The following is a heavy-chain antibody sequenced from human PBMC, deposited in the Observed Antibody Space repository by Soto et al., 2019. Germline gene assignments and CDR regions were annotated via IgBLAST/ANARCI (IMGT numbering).Heavy chain of an antibody. Sequence: PSETLSLTCTVSGGSISSYYWSWIRQPPGKGLEWIGYIYYSGSTNYNPSLKSRVTISVDTSKNQFSLKLSSVTAADTAVYYCARYYGGYSGYWGQGTLVTVSS. CDR1: GGSISSYY. D-gene: IGHD3-10*01. CDR2: IYYSGST. V-gene: IGHV4-59*08. J-gene: IGHJ4*02. CDR3: ARYYGGYSGY.